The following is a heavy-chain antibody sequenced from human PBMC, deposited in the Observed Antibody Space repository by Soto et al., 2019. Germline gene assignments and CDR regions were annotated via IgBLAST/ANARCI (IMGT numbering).Heavy chain of an antibody. D-gene: IGHD2-2*01. J-gene: IGHJ6*02. V-gene: IGHV1-69*13. Sequence: SVKVSCKASGGTFSSYAISWVRQAPGQGLEWMGGIIPIFGTANYAQKFQGRVTITADESTSTAYMELSSLRSEDTAVYYCARVPMVVPAAEDPGGYYYYGMDVWGQGTTVTVSS. CDR2: IIPIFGTA. CDR3: ARVPMVVPAAEDPGGYYYYGMDV. CDR1: GGTFSSYA.